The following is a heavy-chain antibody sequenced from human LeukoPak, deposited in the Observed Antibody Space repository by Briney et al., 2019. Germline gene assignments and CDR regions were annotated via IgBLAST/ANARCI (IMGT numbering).Heavy chain of an antibody. J-gene: IGHJ6*02. CDR3: AKGLPLAAAGDYYDNGMDV. V-gene: IGHV3-23*01. CDR1: GFTFSSYA. Sequence: PGGSLRLSCAASGFTFSSYAMSWVRQAPGKGLEWVSAISAACGSTYYADSVKGRFTISRDNSKNTLYLQMNSLKAEDTALYYCAKGLPLAAAGDYYDNGMDVWGQGTTVTVPS. CDR2: ISAACGST. D-gene: IGHD6-13*01.